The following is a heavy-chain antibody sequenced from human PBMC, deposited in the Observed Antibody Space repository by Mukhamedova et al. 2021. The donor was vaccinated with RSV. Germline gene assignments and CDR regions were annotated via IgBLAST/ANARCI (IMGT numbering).Heavy chain of an antibody. CDR2: IGGTVEST. Sequence: SYAMMWVRQAPGKGLEWVSSIGGTVESTYYADSVKGRFAISRDNSNYTLFLQMNNLGAEDTAVYYCAHRIVGAGPSDYWGQGTL. CDR3: AHRIVGAGPSDY. D-gene: IGHD1-26*01. CDR1: SYA. V-gene: IGHV3-23*01. J-gene: IGHJ4*02.